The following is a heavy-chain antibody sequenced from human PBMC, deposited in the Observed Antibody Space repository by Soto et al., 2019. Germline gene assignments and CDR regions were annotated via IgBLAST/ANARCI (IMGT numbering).Heavy chain of an antibody. CDR2: ISAYNGNT. D-gene: IGHD3-16*01. J-gene: IGHJ6*02. CDR3: AVQIMITFGGPRGMDV. CDR1: GYTFTSYG. V-gene: IGHV1-18*04. Sequence: ASVKVSCKASGYTFTSYGISWVRQAPGQGLEWMGWISAYNGNTNYAQKLQGRVTMTTDTSTSTAYMELRSLRSDDTAVYYCAVQIMITFGGPRGMDVWGQGTTVTVSS.